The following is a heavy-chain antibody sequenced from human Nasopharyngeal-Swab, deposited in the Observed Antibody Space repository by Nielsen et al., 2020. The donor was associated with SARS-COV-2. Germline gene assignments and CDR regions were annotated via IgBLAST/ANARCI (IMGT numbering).Heavy chain of an antibody. CDR1: GFTFSSYS. Sequence: GESLKISCAASGFTFSSYSMNWVRQAPGKGLEWVSYISSSGSTIYYADSVKGRFTISRDNSKNTLYLQMNSLRAEDTAVYYCARSPYGSEENWFDPWGQGTLVTVSS. V-gene: IGHV3-48*01. J-gene: IGHJ5*02. CDR2: ISSSGSTI. CDR3: ARSPYGSEENWFDP. D-gene: IGHD3-10*01.